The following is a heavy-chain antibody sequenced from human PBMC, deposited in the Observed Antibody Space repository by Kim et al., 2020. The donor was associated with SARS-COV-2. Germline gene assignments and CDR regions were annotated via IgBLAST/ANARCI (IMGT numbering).Heavy chain of an antibody. V-gene: IGHV1-8*01. CDR3: ARVNRFDWLLRGDDY. Sequence: QKFQGRVTMTRNTSISTAYMELSSLRSEDTAVYYCARVNRFDWLLRGDDYWGQGTLVTVSS. D-gene: IGHD3-9*01. J-gene: IGHJ4*02.